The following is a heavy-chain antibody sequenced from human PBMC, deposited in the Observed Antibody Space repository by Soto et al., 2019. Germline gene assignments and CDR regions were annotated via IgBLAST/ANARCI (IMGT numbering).Heavy chain of an antibody. J-gene: IGHJ4*02. V-gene: IGHV3-11*01. CDR1: GFTFSDYY. D-gene: IGHD3-22*01. Sequence: QVQLVESGGGLVKPGGSLRLSCAASGFTFSDYYMSWIRQAPGKGLEWVSYISSSGSTIYYADSVKGRFTISRDNAKNSLYLQMNSLRAEDTAVYYCATTRYYYDSSGYLLIFDYWAREPWSPSPQ. CDR3: ATTRYYYDSSGYLLIFDY. CDR2: ISSSGSTI.